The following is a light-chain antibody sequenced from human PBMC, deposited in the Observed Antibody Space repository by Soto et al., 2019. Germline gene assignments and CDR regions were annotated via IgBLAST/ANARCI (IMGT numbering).Light chain of an antibody. CDR3: QQCYSIPYT. CDR1: QSVLHTSNNKTH. CDR2: WAS. J-gene: IGKJ2*01. Sequence: DIVMTQSPDSLAVSLGERATINCKSSQSVLHTSNNKTHLAWYQQKPGQPPKLLIYWASTRESGVPDRFSGSGSGTDFTLTISSLQAEDVAVYYCQQCYSIPYTFGQGTKVEIK. V-gene: IGKV4-1*01.